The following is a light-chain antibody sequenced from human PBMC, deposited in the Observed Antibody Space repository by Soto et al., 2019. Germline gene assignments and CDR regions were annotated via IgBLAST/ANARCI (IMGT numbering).Light chain of an antibody. CDR1: ERINSY. CDR2: LAS. J-gene: IGKJ2*01. CDR3: QQSYTMPYT. Sequence: DIQLTQSPSSLSASVGDRVTITCRASERINSYLNWYKQKPGKAPKLMIYLASSLQTGVPSRFGGSRSGTDFTLTISSLQPEDFATYYCQQSYTMPYTFGQGTKLEI. V-gene: IGKV1-39*01.